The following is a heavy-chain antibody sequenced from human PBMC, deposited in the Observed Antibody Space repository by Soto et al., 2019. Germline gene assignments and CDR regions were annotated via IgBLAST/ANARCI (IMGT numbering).Heavy chain of an antibody. CDR2: ISSSGSTI. CDR3: AREEIRVDGSSFYYYGMDV. J-gene: IGHJ6*02. D-gene: IGHD6-13*01. V-gene: IGHV3-48*03. CDR1: GFTFSSYE. Sequence: EVQLVESGGGLVQPGGSLRLSCAASGFTFSSYEMNWVRQAPGKGLEWVSYISSSGSTIYYADSVKGRFTISRDNAKNSLYLQMNSLRAEDTAVYYCAREEIRVDGSSFYYYGMDVWGQGTTVTVSS.